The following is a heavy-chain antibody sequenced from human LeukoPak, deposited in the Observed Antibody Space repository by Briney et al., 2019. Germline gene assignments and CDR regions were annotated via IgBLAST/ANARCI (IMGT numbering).Heavy chain of an antibody. Sequence: SETLSLTCTVSGGSISSSSYYWGWIRQPPGKGLEWIVSIYYSGSTYYNPSLKSRVTISVDTSKNQFSLKLSSVTAADTAVYYCARLDADYDFWSGYFNWFDPWGQGTLVTVSS. J-gene: IGHJ5*02. CDR1: GGSISSSSYY. D-gene: IGHD3-3*01. V-gene: IGHV4-39*01. CDR3: ARLDADYDFWSGYFNWFDP. CDR2: IYYSGST.